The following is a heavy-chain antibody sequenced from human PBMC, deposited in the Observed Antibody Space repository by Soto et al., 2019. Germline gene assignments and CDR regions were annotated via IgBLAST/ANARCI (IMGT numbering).Heavy chain of an antibody. Sequence: SQTLSLTCVLSGDSVSSNSAAWNWIRQSPSRGLEWLGRTYYMSKWYNDYAVSVKSRITINPDTSKNQFSLQLNSVTPEDTAVYYCARAPRGIAIFGVGPPAYYFDYWGQGTLVTVSS. D-gene: IGHD3-3*01. CDR2: TYYMSKWYN. CDR1: GDSVSSNSAA. J-gene: IGHJ4*02. CDR3: ARAPRGIAIFGVGPPAYYFDY. V-gene: IGHV6-1*01.